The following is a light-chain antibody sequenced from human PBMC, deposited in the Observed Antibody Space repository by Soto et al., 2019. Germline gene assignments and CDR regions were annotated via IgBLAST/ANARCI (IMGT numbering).Light chain of an antibody. Sequence: QSALTQPASVSGSPGQSITISCTGTSSDVGSYNLVSWYQQHPGKAPKLMIYEGSKRPSGVSNRFSGSKSGNTASLTISGFQAEDEADYYCCSYAGSSTGVLGGGTKLTVL. CDR1: SSDVGSYNL. J-gene: IGLJ3*02. CDR3: CSYAGSSTGV. V-gene: IGLV2-23*01. CDR2: EGS.